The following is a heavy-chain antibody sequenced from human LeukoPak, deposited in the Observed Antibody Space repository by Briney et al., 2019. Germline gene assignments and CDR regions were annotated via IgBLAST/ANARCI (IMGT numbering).Heavy chain of an antibody. CDR1: GGSISGYY. CDR2: IYYTGIT. Sequence: PSETLSLTCTVSGGSISGYYWSWIRQSPGKGLEWIGYIYYTGITAYNPSLGSRVTISVGRSNNQFSLRLTSVTAADTAVYYCARLHSSRAEEFDPWGQGTLVTVSS. V-gene: IGHV4-59*01. J-gene: IGHJ5*02. CDR3: ARLHSSRAEEFDP.